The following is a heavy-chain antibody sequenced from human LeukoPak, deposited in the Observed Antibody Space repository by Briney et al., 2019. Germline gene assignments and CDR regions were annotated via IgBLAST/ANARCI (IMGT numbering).Heavy chain of an antibody. D-gene: IGHD2-2*01. V-gene: IGHV3-9*01. CDR1: GFTFDDYA. CDR2: ISWNSGSI. J-gene: IGHJ3*02. CDR3: AKDKGLGLGYCSSTSCWNYAFDI. Sequence: GRSLRLSCAASGFTFDDYAMHWVRQAPGKGLEWVSGISWNSGSIGYADSVKGRFTISRDNAKNSLYLQMNSLRAEDTALYYCAKDKGLGLGYCSSTSCWNYAFDIWGQGTMVTVSS.